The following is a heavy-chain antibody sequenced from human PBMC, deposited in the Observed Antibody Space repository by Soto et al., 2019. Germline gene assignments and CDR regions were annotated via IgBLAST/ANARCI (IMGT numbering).Heavy chain of an antibody. V-gene: IGHV6-1*01. J-gene: IGHJ5*02. Sequence: KQSQTLSLTCAISGDSVSSNSAAWNWIRQSPSRGLEWLGRTYYRSKWYNDYAVSVKSRITINPDTSKNQFSLQLNSVTPEDTAVYYCARIEWNADSSSWYNWFDPWGQGTLVTVSS. D-gene: IGHD6-13*01. CDR1: GDSVSSNSAA. CDR3: ARIEWNADSSSWYNWFDP. CDR2: TYYRSKWYN.